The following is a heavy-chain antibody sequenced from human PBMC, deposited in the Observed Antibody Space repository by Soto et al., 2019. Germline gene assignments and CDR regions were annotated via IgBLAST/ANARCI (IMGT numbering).Heavy chain of an antibody. Sequence: ASVKVSCKASGYTFSNYGITWVRQAPGQPLEWLGWISLYSDGTNYAQKFQGRVSMTTDTSTTTAYMELRSLRSDDTAVYYCARVVPGAEAWFGPWGQGTLVTVS. CDR2: ISLYSDGT. V-gene: IGHV1-18*01. CDR1: GYTFSNYG. CDR3: ARVVPGAEAWFGP. D-gene: IGHD2-2*01. J-gene: IGHJ5*02.